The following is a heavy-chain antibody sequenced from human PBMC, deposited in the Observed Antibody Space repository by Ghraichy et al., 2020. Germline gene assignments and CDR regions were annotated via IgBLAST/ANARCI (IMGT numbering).Heavy chain of an antibody. CDR1: GGSISSYY. Sequence: GSLRLSCTVSGGSISSYYWSWIRQPPGKGLEWIGYIYYSGSTNYNPSLKSRVTISVDTSKNQFSLKLSSVTAADTAVYYCARVRLGYSGYDSGYYFDYWGQGTLVTVSS. CDR3: ARVRLGYSGYDSGYYFDY. V-gene: IGHV4-59*01. J-gene: IGHJ4*02. D-gene: IGHD5-12*01. CDR2: IYYSGST.